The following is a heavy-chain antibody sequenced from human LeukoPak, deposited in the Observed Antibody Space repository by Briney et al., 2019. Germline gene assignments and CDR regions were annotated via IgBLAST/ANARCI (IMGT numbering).Heavy chain of an antibody. CDR2: ISYDGSSK. J-gene: IGHJ6*03. V-gene: IGHV3-30*04. Sequence: GGSLRLSCAASEFTFSTYAMHWVRQAPGKGLEWVAVISYDGSSKYYADSVKGRFTISRDNSKNTLYLQMNSLRVEDTAVYYCAKGGYGDHYYYYYYMDVWGKGTTVTISS. D-gene: IGHD4-17*01. CDR1: EFTFSTYA. CDR3: AKGGYGDHYYYYYYMDV.